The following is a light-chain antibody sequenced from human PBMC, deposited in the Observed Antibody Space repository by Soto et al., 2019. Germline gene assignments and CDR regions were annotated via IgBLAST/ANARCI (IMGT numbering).Light chain of an antibody. Sequence: QSALTRPASVSGSPGQSITISCPGSSLVSWYQHHPGKAPRLIIYEGTKRPSGVSNRFSGSKSGNTASLTNSGLQAEDEAYYLCPSYSTRATLVFGGGTKLTVL. V-gene: IGLV2-23*01. CDR1: SL. CDR3: PSYSTRATLV. J-gene: IGLJ3*02. CDR2: EGT.